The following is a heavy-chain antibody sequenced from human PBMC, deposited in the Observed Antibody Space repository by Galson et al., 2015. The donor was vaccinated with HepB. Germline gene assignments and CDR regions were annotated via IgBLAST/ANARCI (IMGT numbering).Heavy chain of an antibody. CDR1: GFTFSSYA. CDR2: ISYDGSNK. J-gene: IGHJ6*02. Sequence: SLRLSCAASGFTFSSYAMHWVRQAPGKGLEWVAVISYDGSNKYYADSVKGRFTISRDNSKNTLYLQMNSLRAEDTAVYYCARDWTAGWVVPYYYGMDVWGQGTTVTVSS. D-gene: IGHD2-2*01. V-gene: IGHV3-30-3*01. CDR3: ARDWTAGWVVPYYYGMDV.